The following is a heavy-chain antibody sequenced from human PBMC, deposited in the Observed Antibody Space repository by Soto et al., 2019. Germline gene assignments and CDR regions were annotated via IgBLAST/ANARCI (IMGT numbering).Heavy chain of an antibody. J-gene: IGHJ4*02. CDR1: GFTVRRYH. CDR3: ARHGYNYGGGYFDY. CDR2: TYSDGST. Sequence: GGSLRLSCAASGFTVRRYHIRWVRQLPGKGLDWVSVTYSDGSTYYADSVMGRFTISRDNSKNTLYLQMNSLRAEDTAVYYCARHGYNYGGGYFDYWGQGTLVTVSS. D-gene: IGHD5-18*01. V-gene: IGHV3-66*04.